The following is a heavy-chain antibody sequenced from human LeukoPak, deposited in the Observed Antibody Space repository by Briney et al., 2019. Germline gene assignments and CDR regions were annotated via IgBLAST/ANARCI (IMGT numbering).Heavy chain of an antibody. CDR2: ISSSGRTS. CDR1: GFTFSSYE. CDR3: SRGSRGSSWFLDY. V-gene: IGHV3-48*03. J-gene: IGHJ4*02. Sequence: PGGSLRLSCAASGFTFSSYEMNWVRQAPGKGLEWVSHISSSGRTSYYADSVKGRFTISRDNAKNSLYLQMNSLRVEDPAVYYCSRGSRGSSWFLDYWGQGALVSVPS. D-gene: IGHD6-13*01.